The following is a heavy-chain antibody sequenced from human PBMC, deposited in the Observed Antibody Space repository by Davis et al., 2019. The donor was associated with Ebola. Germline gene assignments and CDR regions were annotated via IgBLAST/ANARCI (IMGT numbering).Heavy chain of an antibody. D-gene: IGHD1-20*01. V-gene: IGHV3-23*01. Sequence: GESLKISCAASGFTFSGYAMSWVRQAPGKGLEWVSAISGSGGSTYYADSVKGRFTISRDNSKNTLYLQMNSLKTEDTAVYYCTTDRITGTNYWGQGTLVTVSS. J-gene: IGHJ4*02. CDR1: GFTFSGYA. CDR3: TTDRITGTNY. CDR2: ISGSGGST.